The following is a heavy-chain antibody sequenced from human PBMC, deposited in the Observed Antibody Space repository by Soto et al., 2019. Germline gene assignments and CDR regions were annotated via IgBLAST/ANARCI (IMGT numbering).Heavy chain of an antibody. V-gene: IGHV4-61*05. J-gene: IGHJ4*02. Sequence: PSGTLSLTCTVSGGSVSSSDYSWGWIRQPPGKGLEWIGYIYYSGSTNYNPSLKSRVTISVDTSKNQFSLKLSSVTAADTAVYYCARRPSYYYDSSGFDPFDFWGQGTLVTVSS. CDR3: ARRPSYYYDSSGFDPFDF. CDR2: IYYSGST. D-gene: IGHD3-22*01. CDR1: GGSVSSSDYS.